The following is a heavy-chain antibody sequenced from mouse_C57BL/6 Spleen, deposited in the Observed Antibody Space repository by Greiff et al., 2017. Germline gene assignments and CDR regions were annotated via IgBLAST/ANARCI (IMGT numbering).Heavy chain of an antibody. J-gene: IGHJ4*01. CDR2: IHPNSGST. D-gene: IGHD1-1*01. Sequence: VQLQQPGAELVKPGASVKLSCKASGYTFTSYWMHWVKQRPGQGLEWIGMIHPNSGSTNYNEKFKSKATLTVDKSSSTAYMQLSSLTSEDSAVYYCARRGAYYYGRDYAMDYWGQGTSVTVSS. CDR1: GYTFTSYW. CDR3: ARRGAYYYGRDYAMDY. V-gene: IGHV1-64*01.